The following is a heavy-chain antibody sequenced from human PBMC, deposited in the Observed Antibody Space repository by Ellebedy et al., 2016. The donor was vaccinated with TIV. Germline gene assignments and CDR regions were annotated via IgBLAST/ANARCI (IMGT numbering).Heavy chain of an antibody. J-gene: IGHJ4*02. CDR3: ADIAASTEGN. Sequence: GESLKISCAASGLIVSDRYISWVRQPPGKGLEWVSVIYTSGSTSYADSVRGRFTISRDNFKNTVYLQMNSLRAEDTATYYCADIAASTEGNWGQGTLVTVSS. V-gene: IGHV3-53*01. D-gene: IGHD6-6*01. CDR2: IYTSGST. CDR1: GLIVSDRY.